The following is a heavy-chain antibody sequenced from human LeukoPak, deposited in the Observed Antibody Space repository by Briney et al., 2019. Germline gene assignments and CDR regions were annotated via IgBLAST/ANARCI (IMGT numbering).Heavy chain of an antibody. CDR3: VSGDYCSSTSCTEN. J-gene: IGHJ4*02. V-gene: IGHV3-66*01. CDR2: MYNGGST. D-gene: IGHD2-2*01. CDR1: GFTVSSTY. Sequence: GGSLRLSCAASGFTVSSTYMSWVRQDPGKGLEWISVMYNGGSTYYADSVKGRFTISRDSSENTMYLQMNSLRAEDTAVYFCVSGDYCSSTSCTENWGQGTLVTVSS.